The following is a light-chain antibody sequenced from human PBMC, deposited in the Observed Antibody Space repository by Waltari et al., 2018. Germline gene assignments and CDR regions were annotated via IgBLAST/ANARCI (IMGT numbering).Light chain of an antibody. J-gene: IGLJ1*01. Sequence: QSALTQPASVSGSPGQSVSISCTGTSNDVGGYGYVSWYQQFPGKAPKLMIYEVSYRPSGVSSRVSGSKSGNTASLTSSGLQAEDEAVYYCSSHTSTVPHVFGTGTKVTVV. CDR2: EVS. CDR3: SSHTSTVPHV. CDR1: SNDVGGYGY. V-gene: IGLV2-14*01.